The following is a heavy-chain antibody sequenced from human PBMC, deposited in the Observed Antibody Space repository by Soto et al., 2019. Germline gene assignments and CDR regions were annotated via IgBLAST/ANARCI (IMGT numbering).Heavy chain of an antibody. CDR1: GGSISSGGYY. CDR2: IYYSGST. J-gene: IGHJ5*02. D-gene: IGHD4-17*01. Sequence: QVQLQESGPGLVKPSQTLSLTCTVSGGSISSGGYYWSWIRQHPGKGLEWIGYIYYSGSTYYNPSLQSRVTISVDTSKNQFSLKLSSVTAADTAVYYCARDRLVAGLYGDTRWFDPWGQGTLVTVSS. CDR3: ARDRLVAGLYGDTRWFDP. V-gene: IGHV4-31*03.